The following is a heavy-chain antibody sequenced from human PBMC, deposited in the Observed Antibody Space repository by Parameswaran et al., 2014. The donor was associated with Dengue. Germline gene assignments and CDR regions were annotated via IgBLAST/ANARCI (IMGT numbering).Heavy chain of an antibody. J-gene: IGHJ6*03. V-gene: IGHV1-69*06. CDR3: ARGKDRLRKVGATGSDYYYYYMDV. CDR2: IIPIFGTT. D-gene: IGHD1-26*01. Sequence: WVRQAPGQGLEWMGGIIPIFGTTNYAQKFQGRVTITADKSTSTAYMELRSLRSEDTAVYYCARGKDRLRKVGATGSDYYYYYMDVWGKGTTVTVSS.